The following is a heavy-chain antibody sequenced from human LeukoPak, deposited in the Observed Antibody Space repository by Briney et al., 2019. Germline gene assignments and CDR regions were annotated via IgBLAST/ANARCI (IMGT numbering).Heavy chain of an antibody. CDR3: AKSLSGGGYYFEY. CDR1: GFTFSNYA. D-gene: IGHD3-10*01. J-gene: IGHJ4*02. V-gene: IGHV3-23*01. Sequence: PGGSLTLSCAASGFTFSNYAMTWLRQAPGKGLEWVSGISDSGGSTYYADSVKGRFTISRDNSKNTLYLQMNSLRAEDTAVYYCAKSLSGGGYYFEYWGQGTLVTVSS. CDR2: ISDSGGST.